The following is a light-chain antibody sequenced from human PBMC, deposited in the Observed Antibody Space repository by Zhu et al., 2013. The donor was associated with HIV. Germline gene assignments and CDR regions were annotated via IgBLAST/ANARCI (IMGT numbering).Light chain of an antibody. Sequence: QSPGTLSASPGERLTLSCRASRNIDKKLSWFHQSFGQAPRLLIFGASARASGVPDRFHGGGSDSDFTLTIVSLQPEDSGTYFCQQYHNWPRTFGQGT. CDR3: QQYHNWPRT. V-gene: IGKV3D-15*01. J-gene: IGKJ1*01. CDR1: RNIDKK. CDR2: GAS.